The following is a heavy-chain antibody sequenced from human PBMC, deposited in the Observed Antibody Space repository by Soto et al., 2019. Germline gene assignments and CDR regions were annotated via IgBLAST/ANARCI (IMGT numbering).Heavy chain of an antibody. Sequence: SETLSLTCTVSGGSISSSSYYWGWIRQPPGKGLEWIGSIYYSGSTYYNPSLKSRVTISVDTSKNQFSLKLSSVTAADTAVYYCARERGYCSGGSCPVDYWGQGTLVTVSS. CDR2: IYYSGST. J-gene: IGHJ4*02. V-gene: IGHV4-39*02. CDR1: GGSISSSSYY. CDR3: ARERGYCSGGSCPVDY. D-gene: IGHD2-15*01.